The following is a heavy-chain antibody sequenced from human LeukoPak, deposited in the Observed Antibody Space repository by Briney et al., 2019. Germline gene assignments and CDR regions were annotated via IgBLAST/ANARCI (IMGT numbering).Heavy chain of an antibody. CDR1: GFALSSHW. CDR2: VNRDGSET. CDR3: AKNNGMDV. J-gene: IGHJ6*02. Sequence: GGPLRLSCAASGFALSSHWMTWVRQVPGRGPEWVANVNRDGSETYYLDSVKGRFTISKDNAKNSLYLQMNSLRAEDTALYHCAKNNGMDVWGQGTTVIVSS. V-gene: IGHV3-7*03.